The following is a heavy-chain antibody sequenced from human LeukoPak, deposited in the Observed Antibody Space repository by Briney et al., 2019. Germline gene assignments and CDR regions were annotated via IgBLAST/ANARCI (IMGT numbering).Heavy chain of an antibody. Sequence: GGSLRLSCAASGFTFSSYGMHWVRQAPRKELEGVAYIQYDGSNEQYADSLKGRFSISRDSSKNILYLQMNSLRAEDTAVYYCARVQKARKSVASAVDCWGQGTVVIVSS. CDR1: GFTFSSYG. CDR3: ARVQKARKSVASAVDC. CDR2: IQYDGSNE. J-gene: IGHJ4*02. V-gene: IGHV3-30*02. D-gene: IGHD5-12*01.